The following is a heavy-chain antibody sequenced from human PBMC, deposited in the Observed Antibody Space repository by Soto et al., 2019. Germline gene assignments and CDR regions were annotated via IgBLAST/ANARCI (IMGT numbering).Heavy chain of an antibody. Sequence: GESLKISCVASGFTFSRHGLSWVRQAPGKGLEWVSTINPSGDSTFYADSVKGRFTISRDNSKNTVYLQMNSLSVGDTAVYLCAKVDVSTAGSFDYWGQGALVTVSS. CDR1: GFTFSRHG. D-gene: IGHD6-13*01. CDR3: AKVDVSTAGSFDY. CDR2: INPSGDST. V-gene: IGHV3-23*01. J-gene: IGHJ4*02.